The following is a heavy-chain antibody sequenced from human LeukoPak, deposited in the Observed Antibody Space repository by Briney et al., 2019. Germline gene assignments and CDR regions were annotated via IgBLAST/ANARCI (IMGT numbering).Heavy chain of an antibody. D-gene: IGHD3-16*02. CDR3: AKERAGYTNPYYFDF. J-gene: IGHJ4*02. CDR1: GFTFSSYA. Sequence: PGGALRLSCAASGFTFSSYAMSWVRQAPGKGVEWVSTISGSGGNAYYADTVRGRFTISRDNTKNTLYLHMNSLRAEDAALYYCAKERAGYTNPYYFDFWGQGTLVTVSS. CDR2: ISGSGGNA. V-gene: IGHV3-23*01.